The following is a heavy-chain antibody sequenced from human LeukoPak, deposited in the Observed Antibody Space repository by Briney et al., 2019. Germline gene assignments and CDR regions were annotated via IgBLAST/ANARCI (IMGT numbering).Heavy chain of an antibody. CDR1: GFTFRRYS. V-gene: IGHV3-21*01. CDR2: ISSGSDYI. Sequence: PGGSLRLSCTASGFTFRRYSFNWVRQAPGKGLEWVSTISSGSDYIYYADSVRGRFTISRDNAENSLYLQMNSLRAADTAVYYCTRDLSLAAPQGFDYWGQGTLVTVSS. D-gene: IGHD6-6*01. J-gene: IGHJ4*02. CDR3: TRDLSLAAPQGFDY.